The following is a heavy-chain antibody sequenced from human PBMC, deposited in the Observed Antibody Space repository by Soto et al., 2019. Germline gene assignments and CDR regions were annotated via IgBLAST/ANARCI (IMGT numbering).Heavy chain of an antibody. V-gene: IGHV3-21*01. CDR1: GFTFSTYS. D-gene: IGHD3-22*01. CDR3: ARYYYDSSGYYRGYFDY. CDR2: ISSSTSYI. J-gene: IGHJ4*02. Sequence: PGGSLRLSCAASGFTFSTYSMNWVRQAPGKGLEWVSSISSSTSYIFYADSVKGRFTVSRDNAKNSLYLQMNSLRAEDTAVYYCARYYYDSSGYYRGYFDYWGQGTLVTVSS.